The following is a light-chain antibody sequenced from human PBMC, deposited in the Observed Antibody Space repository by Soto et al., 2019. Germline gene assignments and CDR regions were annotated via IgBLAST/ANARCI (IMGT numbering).Light chain of an antibody. Sequence: EIVLTQSPGTLSLSPGERATLSCRASQSLTSTYLAWYQQKPGQAPRLLIYGASSRATGVPDRFSGSGSGTDFTLTISRLEHEDFAVYYCQHYESSPPSYTFGQGTKLEIK. J-gene: IGKJ2*01. CDR3: QHYESSPPSYT. CDR1: QSLTSTY. V-gene: IGKV3-20*01. CDR2: GAS.